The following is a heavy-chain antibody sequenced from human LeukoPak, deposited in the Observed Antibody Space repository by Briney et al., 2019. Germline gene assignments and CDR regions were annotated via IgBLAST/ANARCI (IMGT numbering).Heavy chain of an antibody. Sequence: GGSLRLSCAASGFTFSSYEMNWVRQAPGKGLVWVSLINNDGTITNYADSVKGRFTISRDNAKNTLYLEMNSLKVDDTAVYYCARAYSGYDKWGQGTLVTVSS. V-gene: IGHV3-74*01. J-gene: IGHJ4*02. CDR3: ARAYSGYDK. D-gene: IGHD5-12*01. CDR1: GFTFSSYE. CDR2: INNDGTIT.